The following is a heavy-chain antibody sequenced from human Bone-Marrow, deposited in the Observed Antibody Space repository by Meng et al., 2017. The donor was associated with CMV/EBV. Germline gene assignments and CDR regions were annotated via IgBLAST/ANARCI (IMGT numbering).Heavy chain of an antibody. V-gene: IGHV3-33*01. CDR1: GFIFSNYG. CDR2: IWTHGNEK. Sequence: GESLKISCGASGFIFSNYGMHWVRQAAGKGLEWVAVIWTHGNEKYYRDSVKGRFTISRDNSKNTLYLQMNSLRAEDTAVYYCARGRYDFWSGYYFLGGMDVWGQGTTVTVSS. CDR3: ARGRYDFWSGYYFLGGMDV. J-gene: IGHJ6*02. D-gene: IGHD3-3*01.